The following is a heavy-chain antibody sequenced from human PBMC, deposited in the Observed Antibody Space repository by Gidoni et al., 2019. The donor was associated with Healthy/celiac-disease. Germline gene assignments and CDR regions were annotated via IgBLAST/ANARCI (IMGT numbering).Heavy chain of an antibody. Sequence: EVQLVESGGGLIQPGGSLRLSCAASVFTVSSNYMSWVRQAPGKGLEWVSVIYSGGSTYYADSVKGRFTISRDNSKNTLYLQMNSLRAEDTAVYYCAREPGGMVTYFDYWGQGTLVTVSS. CDR3: AREPGGMVTYFDY. D-gene: IGHD5-18*01. J-gene: IGHJ4*02. CDR1: VFTVSSNY. CDR2: IYSGGST. V-gene: IGHV3-53*01.